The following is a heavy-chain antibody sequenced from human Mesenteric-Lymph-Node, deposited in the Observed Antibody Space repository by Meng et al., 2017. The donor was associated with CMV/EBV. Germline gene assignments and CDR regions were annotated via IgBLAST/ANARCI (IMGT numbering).Heavy chain of an antibody. CDR3: TREEYNWDDLISVNEY. V-gene: IGHV3-49*04. CDR2: IRSTTFGGTT. CDR1: GFTFGEYA. Sequence: GESLKISCTASGFTFGEYAMTWVRQAPGKGLEWVGFIRSTTFGGTTDYATSVKGRFTISRDDSKSIAYLQMSSLTIEDTGVYFCTREEYNWDDLISVNEYWGQGTLVTVSS. J-gene: IGHJ4*02. D-gene: IGHD1-20*01.